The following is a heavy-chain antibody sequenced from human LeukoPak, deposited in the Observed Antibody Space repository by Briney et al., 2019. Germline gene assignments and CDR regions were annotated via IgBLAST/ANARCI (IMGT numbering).Heavy chain of an antibody. CDR1: GFTFSSYE. Sequence: GGSLRLSCAASGFTFSSYEMNWVRQAPGKGLEWVSYISSSGSTIYYADSVKGRFTISRDNAKNSLYLQMNSLRAEDTAVYYCASPGYSSGWYWRYFDLWGRGTLVTVSS. D-gene: IGHD6-19*01. CDR2: ISSSGSTI. J-gene: IGHJ2*01. V-gene: IGHV3-48*03. CDR3: ASPGYSSGWYWRYFDL.